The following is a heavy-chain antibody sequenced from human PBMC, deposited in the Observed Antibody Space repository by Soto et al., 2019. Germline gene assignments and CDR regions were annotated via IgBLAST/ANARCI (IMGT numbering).Heavy chain of an antibody. J-gene: IGHJ4*02. D-gene: IGHD6-6*01. Sequence: PGGSLRLSCAASGFTFSSYAMSWVRQAPGKGLEWVSAISGSGGSTYYADPVKGRFTISRDNSKNTLYLQMNSLRAEDTAVYYCAKGLSPTDLHVAARYFDYWGQGTLVTVSS. V-gene: IGHV3-23*01. CDR1: GFTFSSYA. CDR2: ISGSGGST. CDR3: AKGLSPTDLHVAARYFDY.